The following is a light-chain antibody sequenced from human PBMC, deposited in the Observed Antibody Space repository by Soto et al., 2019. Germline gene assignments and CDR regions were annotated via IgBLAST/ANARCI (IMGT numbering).Light chain of an antibody. CDR3: TSFTSDNLYV. CDR1: SSDFGGYNY. CDR2: HVS. Sequence: QSALTQPASVSGSPGQSITISCTGTSSDFGGYNYVSWYQQYPGKVPKLLIYHVSNRPSGVSNRFSGSKSGNTASLTISGLQAEDEADYFCTSFTSDNLYVFGTGTKVTAL. J-gene: IGLJ1*01. V-gene: IGLV2-14*03.